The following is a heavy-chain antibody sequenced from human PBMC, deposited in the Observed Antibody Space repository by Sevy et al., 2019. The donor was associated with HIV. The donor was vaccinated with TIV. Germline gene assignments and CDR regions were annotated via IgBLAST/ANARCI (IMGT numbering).Heavy chain of an antibody. J-gene: IGHJ6*02. Sequence: VSVKVSCKASGYTFTSYGISWVRQAPGQGLEWMGWISAYNGNTNYAQKLQGRVTMTTDTSTSTAYMELRSLRSDDTAVYYCARDHDFWSGYYMDVWGQGTTVTVSS. D-gene: IGHD3-3*01. CDR3: ARDHDFWSGYYMDV. CDR1: GYTFTSYG. V-gene: IGHV1-18*04. CDR2: ISAYNGNT.